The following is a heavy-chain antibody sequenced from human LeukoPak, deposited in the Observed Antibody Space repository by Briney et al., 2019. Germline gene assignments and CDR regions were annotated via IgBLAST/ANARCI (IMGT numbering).Heavy chain of an antibody. Sequence: GSLELSFSASGFPFNSYSMNWVRPAPGKGVEGGSYINRNIKRIYEADSARGRFTISRDNARNSLFLQMNSLRVEDTAIYYCAREDYYDSNAYPSRGFDYWGQGTLVTVSS. V-gene: IGHV3-48*01. CDR2: INRNIKRI. D-gene: IGHD3-22*01. J-gene: IGHJ4*02. CDR3: AREDYYDSNAYPSRGFDY. CDR1: GFPFNSYS.